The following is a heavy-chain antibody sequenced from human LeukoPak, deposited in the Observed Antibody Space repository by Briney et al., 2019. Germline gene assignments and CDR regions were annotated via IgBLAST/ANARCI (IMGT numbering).Heavy chain of an antibody. Sequence: GGPLRLSCAASGFTFRTHAMSWVRQAPGKGLEWVSSITGIGDTTYYADSVKGRFTISRDNSKNTLYLHMNSLRAEDTAIYYCAITFADSSGPDYWGQGTLVTVSS. CDR2: ITGIGDTT. CDR3: AITFADSSGPDY. CDR1: GFTFRTHA. J-gene: IGHJ4*02. D-gene: IGHD3-22*01. V-gene: IGHV3-23*01.